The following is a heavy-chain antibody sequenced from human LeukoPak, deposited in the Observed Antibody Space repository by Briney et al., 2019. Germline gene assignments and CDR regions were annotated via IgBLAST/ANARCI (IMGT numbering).Heavy chain of an antibody. J-gene: IGHJ3*01. CDR1: GDSISSGGFF. V-gene: IGHV4-30-2*03. CDR2: IYYDGST. D-gene: IGHD2-15*01. Sequence: SETLSLTCTVSGDSISSGGFFWSWIRQPPGNGLEWLGTIYYDGSTFYSPSFKSRVTISINASKKQLSLNLASVTAADTAAYYCARRGDAWQILYSFDVWGQGTAVIVSS. CDR3: ARRGDAWQILYSFDV.